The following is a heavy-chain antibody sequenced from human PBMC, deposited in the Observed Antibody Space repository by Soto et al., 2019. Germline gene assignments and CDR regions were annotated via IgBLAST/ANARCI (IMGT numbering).Heavy chain of an antibody. V-gene: IGHV3-7*01. J-gene: IGHJ4*02. D-gene: IGHD5-12*01. CDR2: IKFDGSGI. CDR3: ARDSGYSSVDSVNHYFAY. Sequence: EVQLVESGGKVVQPGGSLRLSCVASGFTFSVYWMSWVRQAPGEGLEWVARIKFDGSGIQYADSVKGRFSISRDNAGNSVYLQMNSLRAADTAVYYCARDSGYSSVDSVNHYFAYWGQGALVTVTS. CDR1: GFTFSVYW.